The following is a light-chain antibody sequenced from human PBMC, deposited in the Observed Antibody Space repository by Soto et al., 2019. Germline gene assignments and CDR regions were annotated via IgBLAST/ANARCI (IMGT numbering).Light chain of an antibody. J-gene: IGLJ3*02. CDR1: SSDVGGYNY. CDR2: EVS. CDR3: SSHTSSSTLV. V-gene: IGLV2-14*01. Sequence: QAVVTQPASVSGSPGQSITISCTGTSSDVGGYNYVSWYQQHPGKAPKLMIYEVSNRPSGVSNRFSGSKSGNTASLTISGLQAEDEADYYCSSHTSSSTLVFGGGTKLTVL.